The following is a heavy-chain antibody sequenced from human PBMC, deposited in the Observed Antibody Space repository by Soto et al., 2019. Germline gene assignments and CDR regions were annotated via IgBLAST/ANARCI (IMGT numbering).Heavy chain of an antibody. D-gene: IGHD5-18*01. Sequence: QVQLVESGGGVVQPGRSLRLSCAASGFTFSSYGMHWVRQAPGKGLEWVAVISYDGSNKYYADSVKGRFTISRDNSKNTLYLQMNSLRAEDTAVYYCAKGFSYSVIDYWGQGTXVTXXX. CDR1: GFTFSSYG. CDR3: AKGFSYSVIDY. CDR2: ISYDGSNK. V-gene: IGHV3-30*18. J-gene: IGHJ4*02.